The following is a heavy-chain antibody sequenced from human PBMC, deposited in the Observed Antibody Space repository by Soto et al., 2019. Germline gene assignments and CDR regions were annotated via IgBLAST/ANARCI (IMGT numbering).Heavy chain of an antibody. CDR2: ISWNSGSI. D-gene: IGHD6-19*01. J-gene: IGHJ3*02. CDR3: AKAPPGIAVAGAFDI. CDR1: GFTFDDYA. Sequence: GGSLRLSCAASGFTFDDYAMHWVRQAPGKGLEWVSGISWNSGSIGYADSVKGRFTISRDNAKNSLYLQMNSLRAEDTALYYCAKAPPGIAVAGAFDIWGQGTMVTVSS. V-gene: IGHV3-9*01.